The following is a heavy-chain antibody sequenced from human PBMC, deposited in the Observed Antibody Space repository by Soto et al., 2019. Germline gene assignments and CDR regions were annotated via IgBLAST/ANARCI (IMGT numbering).Heavy chain of an antibody. CDR1: GFTFSSYA. V-gene: IGHV3-30-3*01. Sequence: GGSLRLSCAASGFTFSSYAMHWVRQAPGKGLEWVAVISYDGSNKYYADSVKGRFTISRDNSKNTLYLQMNSLRAEDTAVYYCARGKGGPAARPAPFDYWGQGTLVTVSS. CDR2: ISYDGSNK. D-gene: IGHD2-2*01. CDR3: ARGKGGPAARPAPFDY. J-gene: IGHJ4*02.